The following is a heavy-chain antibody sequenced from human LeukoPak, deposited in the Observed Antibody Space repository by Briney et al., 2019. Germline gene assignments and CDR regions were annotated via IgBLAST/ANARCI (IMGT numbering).Heavy chain of an antibody. CDR1: GFTFSSHS. Sequence: GGSLRLSCAASGFTFSSHSMNWVRQAPGKGLEWVSYISSSSSTIYYADSVKGRFTISRDNAENSLYLQMNSLRDEDTAVYYCTRGFYYDTSSYYYEGDYWGQGTLVTVSS. V-gene: IGHV3-48*02. CDR2: ISSSSSTI. CDR3: TRGFYYDTSSYYYEGDY. J-gene: IGHJ4*02. D-gene: IGHD3-22*01.